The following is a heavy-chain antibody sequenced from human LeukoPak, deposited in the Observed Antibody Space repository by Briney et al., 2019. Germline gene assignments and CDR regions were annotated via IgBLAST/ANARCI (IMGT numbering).Heavy chain of an antibody. Sequence: PSETLSLTCTVSGGSISSYYWSWIRQPAGKGLEWIGRIYTSGSTNYNPSLKSRVTMSVDTSKNQFSLKLSSVTAADTAAYYCARDLGYYYDSSGYRTYYFDYWGQGTLVTVSS. D-gene: IGHD3-22*01. CDR1: GGSISSYY. V-gene: IGHV4-4*07. CDR3: ARDLGYYYDSSGYRTYYFDY. J-gene: IGHJ4*02. CDR2: IYTSGST.